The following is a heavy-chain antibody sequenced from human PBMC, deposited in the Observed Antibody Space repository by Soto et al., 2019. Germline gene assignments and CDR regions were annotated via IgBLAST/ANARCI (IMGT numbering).Heavy chain of an antibody. D-gene: IGHD3-10*01. Sequence: ASVKVSCKASGYTFTSYGISWVRQAPGQGLEWMGWMNPYNGNTGYAQKFQGRVTMTRNTSISTAYMELSSLRSEDTAVYYCAIGSGTRFDPWGQGTLVTVSS. CDR2: MNPYNGNT. V-gene: IGHV1-8*02. CDR3: AIGSGTRFDP. J-gene: IGHJ5*02. CDR1: GYTFTSYG.